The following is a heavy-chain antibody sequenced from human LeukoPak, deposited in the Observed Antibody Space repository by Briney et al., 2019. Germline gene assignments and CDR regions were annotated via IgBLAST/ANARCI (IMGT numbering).Heavy chain of an antibody. J-gene: IGHJ6*03. Sequence: SETLSLTCTASGGSISSYYWSWIRQPPGRGLEWIGYIYYSGSTNYNPSLKSRVTISVDTSKNQFSLKLSSVTAADTAVYYCARDEGYYMDVWGKGTTVTVSS. CDR2: IYYSGST. CDR3: ARDEGYYMDV. V-gene: IGHV4-59*01. CDR1: GGSISSYY.